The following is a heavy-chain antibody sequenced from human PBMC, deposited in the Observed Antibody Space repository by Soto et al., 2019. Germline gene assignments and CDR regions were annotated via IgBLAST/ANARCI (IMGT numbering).Heavy chain of an antibody. CDR2: INRSGST. V-gene: IGHV4-38-2*01. Sequence: TLSLTCAVSSYSISGGYYWGWIRQPPGKGLEWIASINRSGSTYYNPSLKSRVTISVDTSKNQLSLKLSSVTATDTAVYYCARCLYYYDSKAVYFDYWGQGTLVTVSS. J-gene: IGHJ4*02. CDR1: SYSISGGYY. CDR3: ARCLYYYDSKAVYFDY. D-gene: IGHD3-22*01.